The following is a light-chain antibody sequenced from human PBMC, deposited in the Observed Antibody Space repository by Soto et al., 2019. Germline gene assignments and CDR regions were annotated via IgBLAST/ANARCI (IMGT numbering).Light chain of an antibody. J-gene: IGKJ2*01. Sequence: EIVLTQSPATLSLSPGERATLSCRASQSVSSYLAWYQQKPGQAPRLLIYDASNRATGIPARFSGSGSGTDFTLTISSLEPEDFAVYYCQHRGNWPYTFGQGTRLEIK. CDR1: QSVSSY. V-gene: IGKV3-11*01. CDR2: DAS. CDR3: QHRGNWPYT.